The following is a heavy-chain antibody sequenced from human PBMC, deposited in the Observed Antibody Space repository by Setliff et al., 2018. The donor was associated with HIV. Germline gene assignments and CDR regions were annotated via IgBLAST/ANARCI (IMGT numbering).Heavy chain of an antibody. Sequence: PSETLSLTCNVSGGSFSNSYYFWGWIRQPPGKGLEWIGEINHSGSTNYNPSLKSRVTISLDTSKNQFSLKLSSVTAADTAVYYCASCHVGIAHDFNNWGQGALVTVSS. CDR3: ASCHVGIAHDFNN. CDR2: INHSGST. CDR1: GGSFSNSYYF. D-gene: IGHD2-21*01. V-gene: IGHV4-39*07. J-gene: IGHJ4*02.